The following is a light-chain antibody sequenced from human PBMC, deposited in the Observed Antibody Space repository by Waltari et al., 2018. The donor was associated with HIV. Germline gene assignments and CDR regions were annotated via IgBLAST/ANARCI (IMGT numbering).Light chain of an antibody. J-gene: IGKJ2*01. V-gene: IGKV3-20*01. Sequence: EIVLTQSPGTLSLSPGERATLSCRASQSVSGNYVAWYQQKVGQAPRLLIYGATSRATGIPEFTLTVSRLESEDFAVYYCLQYGSSPPSYTFGQGTKLEIK. CDR2: GAT. CDR3: LQYGSSPPSYT. CDR1: QSVSGNY.